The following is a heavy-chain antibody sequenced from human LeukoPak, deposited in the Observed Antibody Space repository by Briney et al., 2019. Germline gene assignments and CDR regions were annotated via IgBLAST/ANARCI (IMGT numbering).Heavy chain of an antibody. CDR1: GFTFSSYN. CDR3: TRDQRRLPLDY. Sequence: GGSLRPSCAASGFTFSSYNMNWVRQAPGKGLEWVSSISSGSSCIYYADSVKGRFTISRDNAKSSLYLQMNSLRAEDTAVYYCTRDQRRLPLDYWGQGTLVTVSS. J-gene: IGHJ4*02. V-gene: IGHV3-21*01. CDR2: ISSGSSCI. D-gene: IGHD5-24*01.